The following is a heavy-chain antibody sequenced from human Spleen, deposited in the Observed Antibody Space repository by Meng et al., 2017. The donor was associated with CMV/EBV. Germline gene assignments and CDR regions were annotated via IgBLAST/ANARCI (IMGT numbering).Heavy chain of an antibody. Sequence: GGSLLRLSCAASGFTFSSYAMSWVRQAPGKGLEWVSVIYSGGSSTYYADSVKGRFTISSDNSKNTLYLQMNSLRAEDTAVYYCAKSKYSGSYRGFDYWGQGTLVTVSS. CDR3: AKSKYSGSYRGFDY. V-gene: IGHV3-23*03. D-gene: IGHD1-26*01. J-gene: IGHJ4*02. CDR1: GFTFSSYA. CDR2: IYSGGSST.